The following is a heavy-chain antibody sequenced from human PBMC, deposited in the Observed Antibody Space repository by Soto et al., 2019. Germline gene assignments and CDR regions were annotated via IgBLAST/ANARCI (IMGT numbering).Heavy chain of an antibody. CDR1: GFTFSSYD. Sequence: PGGSLRLSCAASGFTFSSYDMHWVRQATGKGLEWVSAIGTAGDTYYPGSVKGRFTISRENAKNSLYLQMNSLRAEDTAVYYCARDRRGWGAAEYYYGMDVWGQGTTVTVSS. V-gene: IGHV3-13*01. J-gene: IGHJ6*02. CDR2: IGTAGDT. D-gene: IGHD6-13*01. CDR3: ARDRRGWGAAEYYYGMDV.